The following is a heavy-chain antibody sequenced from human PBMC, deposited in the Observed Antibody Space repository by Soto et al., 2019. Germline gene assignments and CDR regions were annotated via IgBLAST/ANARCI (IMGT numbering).Heavy chain of an antibody. Sequence: TLSLTCAVYGGSFSGYYWSWIRQPPGKGLEWIGEINHSGSTNYNPSLKSRVTISVDTSKNQFSLKLSSVTAADTAVYYCARRWELLGYYYYGMDVWGQGTTV. CDR3: ARRWELLGYYYYGMDV. CDR1: GGSFSGYY. J-gene: IGHJ6*02. D-gene: IGHD1-26*01. CDR2: INHSGST. V-gene: IGHV4-34*01.